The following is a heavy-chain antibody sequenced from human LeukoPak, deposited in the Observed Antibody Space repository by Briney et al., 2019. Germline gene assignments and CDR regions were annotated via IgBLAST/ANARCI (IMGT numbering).Heavy chain of an antibody. CDR2: VYPDRSP. J-gene: IGHJ4*02. D-gene: IGHD2/OR15-2a*01. CDR1: GGSISTHF. CDR3: TRGLHTSLPFH. Sequence: SETLSLTCTVSGGSISTHFWSWIRQTAANGLEWIGRVYPDRSPNYNPSFESRVTMSRDTSKNQFSLKLSSVTAADTAVYYCTRGLHTSLPFHWGQGIRVTISA. V-gene: IGHV4-4*07.